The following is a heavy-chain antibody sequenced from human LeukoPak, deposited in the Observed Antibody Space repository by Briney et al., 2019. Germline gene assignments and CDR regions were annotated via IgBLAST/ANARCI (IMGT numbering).Heavy chain of an antibody. CDR2: INPKNGGA. CDR3: ARASFWESPVNWFDP. J-gene: IGHJ5*02. D-gene: IGHD3-16*01. V-gene: IGHV1-2*07. Sequence: GASVKVSCKASGYTFTSYGISWVRQAPGQGLEWMGWINPKNGGANYAPSFRGRVTMTRDRSTSTVYMELTRLTSDDTAVYYCARASFWESPVNWFDPWGQGTLVTVSS. CDR1: GYTFTSYG.